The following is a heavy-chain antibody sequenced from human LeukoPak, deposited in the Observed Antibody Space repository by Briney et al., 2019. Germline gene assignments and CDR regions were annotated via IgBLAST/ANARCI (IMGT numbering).Heavy chain of an antibody. CDR2: IIPIFGIA. Sequence: SVKVSCKASGGTFSSYAISWVRQAPGQGLEWMARIIPIFGIANYAQKFQGRVTITADKSTSTAYMEPSSLRSEDTAVYYCARDIAVACYGLAYWGQGTLVTVSS. D-gene: IGHD6-19*01. J-gene: IGHJ4*02. V-gene: IGHV1-69*04. CDR3: ARDIAVACYGLAY. CDR1: GGTFSSYA.